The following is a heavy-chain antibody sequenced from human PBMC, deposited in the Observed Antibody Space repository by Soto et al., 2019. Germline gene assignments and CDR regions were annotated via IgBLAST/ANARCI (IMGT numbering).Heavy chain of an antibody. J-gene: IGHJ4*02. CDR3: AKDLMTTVTNLDY. V-gene: IGHV3-30*18. CDR2: ISYDGSNK. Sequence: PGGSLRLSCAASGFTFSSYGMHWVRQAPGKGLEWVAVISYDGSNKYYADSVKGRFTISRDNSKNTLYLQMNSLRAEDTAVYYCAKDLMTTVTNLDYWGQGTLVTVSS. D-gene: IGHD4-17*01. CDR1: GFTFSSYG.